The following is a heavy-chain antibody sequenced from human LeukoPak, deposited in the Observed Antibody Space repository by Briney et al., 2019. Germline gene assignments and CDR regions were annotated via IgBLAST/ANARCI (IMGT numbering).Heavy chain of an antibody. CDR3: ARAEQQLVESDAFDI. D-gene: IGHD6-13*01. CDR2: IIPIFGIA. Sequence: SVKVSCKASGGTFSSYAISWVRQAPGQGLEWMGRIIPIFGIANYAQKFQGRVTITADKSTSTAYMELSSLRSEDTAVYYCARAEQQLVESDAFDIWGQGTMVTVSS. J-gene: IGHJ3*02. CDR1: GGTFSSYA. V-gene: IGHV1-69*04.